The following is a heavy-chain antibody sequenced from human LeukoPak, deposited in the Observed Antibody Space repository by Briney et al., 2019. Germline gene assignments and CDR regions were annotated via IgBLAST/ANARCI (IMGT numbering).Heavy chain of an antibody. J-gene: IGHJ3*02. V-gene: IGHV1-2*02. CDR1: GYTFIDYF. CDR2: INPNSGVT. D-gene: IGHD1-7*01. Sequence: ASVKVSCKDSGYTFIDYFIHWMRQTPGQGLEWLGWINPNSGVTRYAQKFQDRVTMTRDTAAYMELSSLKSDDTAVYYCARAVSGTLGGAFDIWGQGTAVTVSS. CDR3: ARAVSGTLGGAFDI.